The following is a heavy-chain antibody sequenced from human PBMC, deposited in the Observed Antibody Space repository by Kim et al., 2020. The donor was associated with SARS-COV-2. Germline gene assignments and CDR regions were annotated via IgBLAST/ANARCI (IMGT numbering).Heavy chain of an antibody. CDR1: GFTFSSYE. CDR2: ISSSGSTI. J-gene: IGHJ4*02. Sequence: GGSLRLSCAASGFTFSSYEMNWVRQAPGKGLEWVSYISSSGSTIYYADSVKGRFTISRDNAKNSLYLQMNSLRAEDTAVYYCARRGGRDDYSPYFDYWGQGTLVTVCS. D-gene: IGHD4-4*01. V-gene: IGHV3-48*03. CDR3: ARRGGRDDYSPYFDY.